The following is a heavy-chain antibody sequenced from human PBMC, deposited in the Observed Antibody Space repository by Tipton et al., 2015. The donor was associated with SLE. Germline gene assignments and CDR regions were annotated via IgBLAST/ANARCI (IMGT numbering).Heavy chain of an antibody. V-gene: IGHV4-38-2*02. J-gene: IGHJ4*02. CDR2: IYHSGST. Sequence: TLSLTCTVSGYSISSGYYWGWIRQPPGKGLEWIGSIYHSGSTYYNPSLKSRVTISVDTSKNQFSLKLSSVTAADPAVYYCARRLTRYSGYDYFDYWGQGTLVTVSS. D-gene: IGHD5-12*01. CDR3: ARRLTRYSGYDYFDY. CDR1: GYSISSGYY.